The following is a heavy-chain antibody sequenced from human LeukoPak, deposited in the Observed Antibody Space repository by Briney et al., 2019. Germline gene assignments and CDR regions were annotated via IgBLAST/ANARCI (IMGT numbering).Heavy chain of an antibody. V-gene: IGHV1-2*02. CDR1: GYTFTGYY. Sequence: ASVKVSCKASGYTFTGYYMHWVRQAPGQGLEWMGWINPNSGGTNYAQKFQGRVTMTRDTSISTAYMELSRLRSDDTAVYYCAREGDSSGYYYYFDYWGQGTLVTVSS. CDR2: INPNSGGT. D-gene: IGHD3-22*01. CDR3: AREGDSSGYYYYFDY. J-gene: IGHJ4*02.